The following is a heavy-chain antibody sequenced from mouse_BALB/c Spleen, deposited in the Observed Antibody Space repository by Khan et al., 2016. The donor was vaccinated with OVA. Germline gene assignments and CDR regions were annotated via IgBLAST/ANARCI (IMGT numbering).Heavy chain of an antibody. CDR1: GYTFTAYT. J-gene: IGHJ3*01. D-gene: IGHD2-14*01. V-gene: IGHV1-4*01. CDR3: IREGAYYWNASLFAY. Sequence: QVQLKQSGAELARPGASVKMSCKASGYTFTAYTIHWEKQRPGKGLEWIGYINPSNDYTNYNQKFKDKATLTAVKSSSTAYMQLRSLRSEGFAVYYSIREGAYYWNASLFAYWGQGTPVTVSA. CDR2: INPSNDYT.